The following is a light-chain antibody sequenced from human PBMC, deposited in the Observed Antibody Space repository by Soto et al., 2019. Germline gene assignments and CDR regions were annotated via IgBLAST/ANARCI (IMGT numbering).Light chain of an antibody. CDR1: QVISTS. J-gene: IGKJ5*01. CDR2: AAS. Sequence: DVQLTQSPSFLSPYIGESVTITYRASQVISTSLAWYQVKPGKATKLLIYAASTLESGVPSRFSATVSGTEFSLTITSLQPEAFATYYCQQLFDSPITFGQRRLLEV. CDR3: QQLFDSPIT. V-gene: IGKV1-9*01.